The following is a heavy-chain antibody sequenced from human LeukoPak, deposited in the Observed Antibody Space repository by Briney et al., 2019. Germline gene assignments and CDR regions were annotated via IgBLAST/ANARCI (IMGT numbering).Heavy chain of an antibody. CDR1: GFTFSDYY. Sequence: GGSLRLSCAASGFTFSDYYMSWIRQAPGKGLEWVSYISSSGSTIYYADSVKGRFTISGDNAKNSLYLQMNSLRAEDTAVYYCASPSGSGAYYFDYWGQGTLVTVSS. J-gene: IGHJ4*02. CDR3: ASPSGSGAYYFDY. V-gene: IGHV3-11*01. D-gene: IGHD3-10*01. CDR2: ISSSGSTI.